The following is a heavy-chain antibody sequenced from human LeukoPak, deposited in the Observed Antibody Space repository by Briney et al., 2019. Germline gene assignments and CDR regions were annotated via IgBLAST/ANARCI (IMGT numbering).Heavy chain of an antibody. D-gene: IGHD1-14*01. CDR1: GGSISSDGYY. CDR2: IYYSGST. Sequence: SETLSLTCTVSGGSISSDGYYWSWIRQHPGKGLEWIGYIYYSGSTYYNPPLKSRITVSVDTSKNQFSLKLSSVTAADTAVYYCARGEPYYFDYWGQGTLVAVSS. J-gene: IGHJ4*02. CDR3: ARGEPYYFDY. V-gene: IGHV4-31*03.